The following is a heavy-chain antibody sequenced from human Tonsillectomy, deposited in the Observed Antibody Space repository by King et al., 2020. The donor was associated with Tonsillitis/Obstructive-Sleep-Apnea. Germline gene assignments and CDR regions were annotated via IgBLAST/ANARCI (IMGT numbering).Heavy chain of an antibody. J-gene: IGHJ4*02. Sequence: QLVQSGAEVKKPGASVKVSCKASGYTFRSYDINWVRQAPGQGLEWMGWISPYNGNTNYAQNLQGRVTMTTDTSTSTAYMELRSLGSDDTSVYYCARVVRIGVAGDFDYWGQGTLVTVSS. CDR3: ARVVRIGVAGDFDY. V-gene: IGHV1-18*01. CDR1: GYTFRSYD. D-gene: IGHD6-19*01. CDR2: ISPYNGNT.